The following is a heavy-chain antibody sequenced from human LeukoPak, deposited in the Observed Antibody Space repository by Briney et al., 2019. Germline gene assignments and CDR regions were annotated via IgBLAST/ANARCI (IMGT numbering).Heavy chain of an antibody. CDR2: INPNTGGT. D-gene: IGHD4-23*01. V-gene: IGHV1-2*02. J-gene: IGHJ5*02. CDR3: SRDTTMARYFDP. CDR1: GYTFTDYY. Sequence: GSMKVSCKTSGYTFTDYYLHWVRQAPGQGLEWMGWINPNTGGTNYAPGFQDRVIMTRDTSINTAYMELTMLRSDDTAVYYCSRDTTMARYFDPWGQGTLVTVSS.